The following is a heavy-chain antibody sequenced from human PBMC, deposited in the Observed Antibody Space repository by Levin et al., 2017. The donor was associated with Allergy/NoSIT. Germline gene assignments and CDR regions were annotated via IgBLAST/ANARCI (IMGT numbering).Heavy chain of an antibody. Sequence: TGGSLRLSCAVSGGPISTDNWWSWIRQPPGKGLEWIGEIYRSGDTNHNPSLRSRVTMSVDKSKNHFSLKLSSVTAADTAVYYCATVEGLFCSGVSCSYSFHYWGQGALVTVSS. V-gene: IGHV4-4*02. CDR2: IYRSGDT. D-gene: IGHD3-9*01. J-gene: IGHJ4*02. CDR3: ATVEGLFCSGVSCSYSFHY. CDR1: GGPISTDNW.